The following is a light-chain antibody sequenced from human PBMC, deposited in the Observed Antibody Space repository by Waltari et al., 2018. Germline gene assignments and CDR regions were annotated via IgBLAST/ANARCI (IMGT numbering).Light chain of an antibody. Sequence: NFILTQTHPVSESPGQTVPISCTRGSGSIVRSSVQWCQQRPARAPTTVIYEDYQGPSGVPERFSGSSDSSSNSAYVTISGLKPEDEVDYYCQSYDNDNVVFGGGTRLTVL. CDR3: QSYDNDNVV. J-gene: IGLJ3*02. V-gene: IGLV6-57*03. CDR1: SGSIVRSS. CDR2: EDY.